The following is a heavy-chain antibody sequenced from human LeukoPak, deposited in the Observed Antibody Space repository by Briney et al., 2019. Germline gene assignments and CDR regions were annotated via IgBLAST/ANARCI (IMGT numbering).Heavy chain of an antibody. V-gene: IGHV3-73*01. D-gene: IGHD3-10*01. J-gene: IGHJ4*01. Sequence: GGSLRLSCAASGFTFSSYGMHWVRQASGKGLEWVGRIRSKGNNYATVYSASAKGRFTISRDDSKNTAYLQMNSLKTDDTAVYYCTRFGPHGWGQGTLVTVSS. CDR2: IRSKGNNYAT. CDR1: GFTFSSYG. CDR3: TRFGPHG.